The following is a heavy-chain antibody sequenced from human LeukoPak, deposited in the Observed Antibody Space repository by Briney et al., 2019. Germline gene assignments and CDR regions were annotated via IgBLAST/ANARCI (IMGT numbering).Heavy chain of an antibody. CDR2: ISWNSGSI. Sequence: GRSLRLSCAASGFTFDDYAMHWVRQAPGKGLEWASGISWNSGSIGYADSVKGRFTISRDNAKNSLYLQMNSLRAEDTALYYCAKETIAVAGLGNWFDPWGQGTLVTVSS. J-gene: IGHJ5*02. CDR1: GFTFDDYA. CDR3: AKETIAVAGLGNWFDP. D-gene: IGHD6-19*01. V-gene: IGHV3-9*01.